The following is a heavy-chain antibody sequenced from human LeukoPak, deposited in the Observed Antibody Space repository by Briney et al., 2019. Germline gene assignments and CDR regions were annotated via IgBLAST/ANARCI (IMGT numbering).Heavy chain of an antibody. CDR2: IIPIFGTA. CDR1: GGTFSSYA. Sequence: ASVKVSCKASGGTFSSYAISWVRQVPGQGLEWMGGIIPIFGTANYAQKFQGRVTITTDESTSTAYMELSSLRSEDTAVYYCARDQSGLSQHWGQGTLVTVSS. D-gene: IGHD3-10*01. J-gene: IGHJ1*01. V-gene: IGHV1-69*05. CDR3: ARDQSGLSQH.